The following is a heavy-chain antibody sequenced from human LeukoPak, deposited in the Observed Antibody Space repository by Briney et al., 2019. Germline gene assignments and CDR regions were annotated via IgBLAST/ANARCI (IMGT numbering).Heavy chain of an antibody. CDR3: ARLCYYDSSGYYFYYYYYMDV. V-gene: IGHV4-38-2*02. CDR1: GYSISSGYY. Sequence: SETLSLTCTVSGYSISSGYYWSWIRQPPGKGLEWIGEINHSGSTNYNPSLKSRVTISVDTSRNQFSLKLSSVTAADTAMYYCARLCYYDSSGYYFYYYYYMDVWGKGTTVTVSS. J-gene: IGHJ6*03. CDR2: INHSGST. D-gene: IGHD3-22*01.